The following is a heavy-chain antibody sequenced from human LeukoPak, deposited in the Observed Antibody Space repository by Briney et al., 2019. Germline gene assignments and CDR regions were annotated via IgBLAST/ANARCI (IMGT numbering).Heavy chain of an antibody. D-gene: IGHD6-13*01. CDR2: MVHSGST. J-gene: IGHJ4*02. V-gene: IGHV4-34*12. CDR1: GGSFSGYS. Sequence: SETLSLTCAVYGGSFSGYSWSWIRQPPGKGLEWVGEMVHSGSTNYNPSLKSRVTISVDTSKNQFSLKVSSVTAADTAVYYCARSMVLIAAAGKGFDYWGQGTLVTVSS. CDR3: ARSMVLIAAAGKGFDY.